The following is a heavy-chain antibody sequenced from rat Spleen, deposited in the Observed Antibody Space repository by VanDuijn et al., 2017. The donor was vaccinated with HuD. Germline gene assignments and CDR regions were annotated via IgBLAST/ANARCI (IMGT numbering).Heavy chain of an antibody. CDR3: AKDLDYSGDNWFGY. Sequence: EVQLVESGGGLVQPGRSMKLSCAASGFIFSDYGMAWVLQAPTKGLEWVASISYDGGSTYYRDSVKGRFTISRDNAKSTLYLRMESLRSEDTATYYCAKDLDYSGDNWFGYWGQGTLVTVSS. CDR2: ISYDGGST. J-gene: IGHJ3*01. D-gene: IGHD1-1*01. V-gene: IGHV5-20*01. CDR1: GFIFSDYG.